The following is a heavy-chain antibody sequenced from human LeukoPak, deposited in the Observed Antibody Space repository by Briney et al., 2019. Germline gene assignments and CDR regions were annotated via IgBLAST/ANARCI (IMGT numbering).Heavy chain of an antibody. J-gene: IGHJ4*02. CDR1: GFTFSSNA. D-gene: IGHD5-18*01. V-gene: IGHV3-23*01. CDR2: IGGTGNT. Sequence: GGSLRLSCAASGFTFSSNAMGWVRQAPGKGLEWVSVIGGTGNTFYADSVKGRFTISRDISKNTLYLQMNSLRAEDTAVYYRTKDARHTDYWGQGTLVTVSS. CDR3: TKDARHTDY.